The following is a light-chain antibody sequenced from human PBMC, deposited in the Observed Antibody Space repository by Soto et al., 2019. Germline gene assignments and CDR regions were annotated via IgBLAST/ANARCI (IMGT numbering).Light chain of an antibody. CDR3: QQGYSTPFT. Sequence: DIQMTQSPSSLSASLGDRVTITCRASQTINNYLHWYQQRPGEAPKLLMYSASNLQTGVPPRFSGSGSGTHFTLTIISLQPEDFATYFCQQGYSTPFTFGPGTKVDIK. J-gene: IGKJ3*01. V-gene: IGKV1-39*01. CDR2: SAS. CDR1: QTINNY.